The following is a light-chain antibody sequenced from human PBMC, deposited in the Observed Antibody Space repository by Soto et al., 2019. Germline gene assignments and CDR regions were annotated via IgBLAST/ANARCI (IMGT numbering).Light chain of an antibody. V-gene: IGKV3-20*01. CDR2: GAS. CDR3: QQYGSSPLT. CDR1: QSVSNNY. Sequence: EIVLTQSPGTLSLSPGERATPSCRASQSVSNNYLAWYQQKPGQAPRLLISGASSRATGIPDRFNGSGSGTDFTLTISRLEPEDFAVYYCQQYGSSPLTFGGGTKVEIK. J-gene: IGKJ4*01.